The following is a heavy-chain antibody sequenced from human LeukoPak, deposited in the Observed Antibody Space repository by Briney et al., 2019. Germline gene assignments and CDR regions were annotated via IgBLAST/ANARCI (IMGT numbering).Heavy chain of an antibody. D-gene: IGHD2-2*01. J-gene: IGHJ6*04. V-gene: IGHV3-64D*06. Sequence: TGGSLRLSCSASGFTFSSYAMHWVRQAPGKVLEYVSAISSNGGSTYYADSVKGRFTISRDNSKNTLYLQMSSLRAEDTAVYYCVKEEACSSTSCYLAGMDVWGKGTTVTVSS. CDR1: GFTFSSYA. CDR2: ISSNGGST. CDR3: VKEEACSSTSCYLAGMDV.